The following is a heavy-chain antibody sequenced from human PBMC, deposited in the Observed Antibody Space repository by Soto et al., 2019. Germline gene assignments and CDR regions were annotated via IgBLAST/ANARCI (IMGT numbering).Heavy chain of an antibody. Sequence: QVQLVQSGAEVKKPGASVKVSCKASGYTFTSYGISWVRQAPGQGLEWMGWISAYNGNTNYPQKLQGRATMTTDTPTSTASMELTSLRSAATAVYSCARAHGGAITFQWRQGTLVTVSS. D-gene: IGHD3-16*01. CDR2: ISAYNGNT. CDR1: GYTFTSYG. V-gene: IGHV1-18*01. CDR3: ARAHGGAITFQ. J-gene: IGHJ4*02.